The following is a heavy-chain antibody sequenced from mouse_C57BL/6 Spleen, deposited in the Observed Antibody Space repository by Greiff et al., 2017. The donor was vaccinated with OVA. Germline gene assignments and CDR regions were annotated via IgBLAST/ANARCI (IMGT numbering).Heavy chain of an antibody. CDR3: ARHYRMDY. J-gene: IGHJ4*01. CDR1: GYSIPSGYY. D-gene: IGHD2-14*01. V-gene: IGHV3-6*01. CDR2: ISYDGTN. Sequence: EVQRVESGPGLVKPSPSLSLTCSVTGYSIPSGYYWNWIRQFPGNKLEWLGYISYDGTNNYNPTLKSRISITRDTSKNQFFLKLNSVTTEDTATYYCARHYRMDYWGQGTSVTVSS.